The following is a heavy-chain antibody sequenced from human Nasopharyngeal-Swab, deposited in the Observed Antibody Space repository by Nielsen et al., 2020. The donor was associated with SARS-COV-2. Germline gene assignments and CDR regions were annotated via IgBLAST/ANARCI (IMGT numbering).Heavy chain of an antibody. CDR1: GFTFSSYS. CDR3: AATLWFGELPDY. J-gene: IGHJ4*02. Sequence: GESLKISCAASGFTFSSYSMNWVRQAPGKGLEWVSFISSSSSYIYYADSVKGRFTISRDNAKNSLYLQMNSLRAEDTAVYYCAATLWFGELPDYWGQGTLVTVSS. CDR2: ISSSSSYI. D-gene: IGHD3-10*01. V-gene: IGHV3-21*01.